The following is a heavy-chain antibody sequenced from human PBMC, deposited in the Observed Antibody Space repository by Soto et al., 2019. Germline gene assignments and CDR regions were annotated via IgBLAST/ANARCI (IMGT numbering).Heavy chain of an antibody. J-gene: IGHJ3*02. D-gene: IGHD2-2*01. CDR2: IWYDGSNK. Sequence: GGSLRLSCAASGFTFSSYGMHWVRQAPGKGLEWVAVIWYDGSNKYYADSVKGRFTISRDNSKNTLYLQMNSLRAEDTAVYYCATDGPSDTTLGAFDIWGQGTMVTVSS. CDR1: GFTFSSYG. V-gene: IGHV3-30*02. CDR3: ATDGPSDTTLGAFDI.